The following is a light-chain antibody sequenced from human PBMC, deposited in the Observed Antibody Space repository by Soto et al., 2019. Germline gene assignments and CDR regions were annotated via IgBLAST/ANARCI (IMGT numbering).Light chain of an antibody. CDR2: GNS. CDR3: QSYDSSLSEV. CDR1: SSDIGAGYR. Sequence: QSVLTQPPSVSGAPGQRVTISCTGSSSDIGAGYRVRWYQQVPGTAPKVLIYGNSNRPSGVPDRFSGSKSGTSASLAITGLQAEDEADYYCQSYDSSLSEVFGGGTQLTVL. J-gene: IGLJ2*01. V-gene: IGLV1-40*01.